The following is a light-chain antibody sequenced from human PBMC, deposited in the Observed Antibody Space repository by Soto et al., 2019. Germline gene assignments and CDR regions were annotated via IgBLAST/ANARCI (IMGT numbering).Light chain of an antibody. V-gene: IGLV2-14*01. CDR3: NSYTSTNTHVV. Sequence: QSALTQPASVSGSPGQSITISCAGTTNDVGGYDYVSWYQQHPGKAPKLIIYEVSNRPSGVSNRFSGSKSGNTASLTISGLQAEDEADYSCNSYTSTNTHVVFGGGTKLTVL. CDR1: TNDVGGYDY. J-gene: IGLJ2*01. CDR2: EVS.